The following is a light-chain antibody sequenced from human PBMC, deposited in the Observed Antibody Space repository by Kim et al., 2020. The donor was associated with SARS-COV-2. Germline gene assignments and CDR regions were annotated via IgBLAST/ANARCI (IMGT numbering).Light chain of an antibody. CDR1: NIGSKS. Sequence: GKTARSTCGGTNIGSKSVHWYQQEPGQAPVLVIYYDSDRPAGIPERFSGSNSGNTATLTISRVEAGDEADYYCQVWDSSSDHPYWVFGGGTQLTVL. V-gene: IGLV3-21*04. J-gene: IGLJ3*02. CDR2: YDS. CDR3: QVWDSSSDHPYWV.